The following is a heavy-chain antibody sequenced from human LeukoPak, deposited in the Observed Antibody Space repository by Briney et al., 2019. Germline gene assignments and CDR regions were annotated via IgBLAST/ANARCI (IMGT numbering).Heavy chain of an antibody. J-gene: IGHJ4*02. V-gene: IGHV1-18*01. CDR2: ISGYNGKT. D-gene: IGHD6-13*01. Sequence: ASVKVSCKASGYTFTNYGISWVRQAPGQGLEWMGWISGYNGKTNYAQKLQGRVTMTTDTSTSTAYMELRRLRSDDTAVYYCARDTGIAVAGTGDFDYWGQGTLVT. CDR3: ARDTGIAVAGTGDFDY. CDR1: GYTFTNYG.